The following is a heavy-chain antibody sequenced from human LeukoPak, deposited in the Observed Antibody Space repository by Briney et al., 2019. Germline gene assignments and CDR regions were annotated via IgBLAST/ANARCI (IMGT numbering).Heavy chain of an antibody. Sequence: SETLSLTCTVSGGSISSGSYYWRWIRQPAGKGLEWIGRIYTSGSTNYNPSLKSRVTISVDTSKNQFSLKLSSVTAADTAVYYCAREPFDYWGQGTLVTVSS. CDR1: GGSISSGSYY. J-gene: IGHJ4*02. CDR2: IYTSGST. V-gene: IGHV4-61*02. CDR3: AREPFDY.